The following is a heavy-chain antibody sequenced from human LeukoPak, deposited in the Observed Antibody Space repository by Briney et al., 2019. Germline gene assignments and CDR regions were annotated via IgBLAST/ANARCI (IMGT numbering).Heavy chain of an antibody. CDR3: AKDRAYSGYDRRYYSYGMDV. J-gene: IGHJ6*02. CDR2: ISGSGGST. V-gene: IGHV3-23*01. D-gene: IGHD5-12*01. CDR1: GFTFSSYA. Sequence: GGSLTLSCAASGFTFSSYAMSWLRQAPGKGLEWVSPISGSGGSTYYADSVKGRFTISRDNSKNTLYLQMNSLRAEDTAVYYCAKDRAYSGYDRRYYSYGMDVWGQGTTVTVSS.